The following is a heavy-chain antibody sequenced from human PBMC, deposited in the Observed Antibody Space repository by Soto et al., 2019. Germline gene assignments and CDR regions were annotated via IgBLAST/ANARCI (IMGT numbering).Heavy chain of an antibody. J-gene: IGHJ4*02. CDR3: AKGPRMATIDY. D-gene: IGHD5-12*01. CDR1: GFTFSSYG. Sequence: GGSLRLSCVASGFTFSSYGMHWVRQAPGKGLEWVAVISYDGSNKYYADSVKGRFTISRDNSKNTLYLQMNSLRAEDTAVYYCAKGPRMATIDYWGQGTLVTVSS. V-gene: IGHV3-30*18. CDR2: ISYDGSNK.